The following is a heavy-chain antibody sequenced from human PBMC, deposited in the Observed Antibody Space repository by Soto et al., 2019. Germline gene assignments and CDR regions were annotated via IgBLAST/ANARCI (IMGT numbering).Heavy chain of an antibody. CDR2: INPASGNT. D-gene: IGHD3-3*02. J-gene: IGHJ4*02. CDR1: GYSFTSYD. Sequence: ASVKVSCKASGYSFTSYDINWVRQAPGQGFEWMGYINPASGNTGSPQKFQGRVTLTRDTSINTAYMELSSRRSEDTAVDFWARSKLGGAFNFWGQGTLLTVSS. V-gene: IGHV1-8*01. CDR3: ARSKLGGAFNF.